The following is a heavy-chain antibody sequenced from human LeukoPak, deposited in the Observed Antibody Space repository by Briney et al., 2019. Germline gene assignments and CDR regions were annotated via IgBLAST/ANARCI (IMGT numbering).Heavy chain of an antibody. D-gene: IGHD3-22*01. CDR3: ARGSARITMIVVAFKFSRFDAFDI. CDR2: FDPEDGET. V-gene: IGHV1-24*01. CDR1: GYTLTELS. J-gene: IGHJ3*02. Sequence: ASVKVSCKVSGYTLTELSMHWVRQAPGKGLEWMGGFDPEDGETIYAQKFQGRVTMTEDTSTDTAYMELSSLRSDDTAVYYCARGSARITMIVVAFKFSRFDAFDIWGQGTMVTVSS.